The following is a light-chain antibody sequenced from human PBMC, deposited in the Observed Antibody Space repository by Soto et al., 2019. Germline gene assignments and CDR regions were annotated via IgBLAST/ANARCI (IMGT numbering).Light chain of an antibody. Sequence: IRMTQSPSSLSASTGDRVTITCRASQSFSTYLAWYQQKPGKVPKLLISGISTLQSGVPSRFSGSGYGTEFTLTISNLQPEDVATYYCQKYNTAPLTFGGGTKVDIK. V-gene: IGKV1-27*01. CDR3: QKYNTAPLT. CDR2: GIS. J-gene: IGKJ4*01. CDR1: QSFSTY.